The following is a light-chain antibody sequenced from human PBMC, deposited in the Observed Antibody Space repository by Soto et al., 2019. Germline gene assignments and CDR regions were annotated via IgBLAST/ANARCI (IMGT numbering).Light chain of an antibody. CDR1: QSVSSNY. Sequence: EIVLTQSPDTLSLSPGERAILSCRASQSVSSNYLAWYQQKPGQAPRLLIYGASSRATGIPDRFSGSGSGTDFTLTISRLEPEDFAVYYCQQYGSSLTWTFGQGTKVEIK. V-gene: IGKV3-20*01. CDR2: GAS. CDR3: QQYGSSLTWT. J-gene: IGKJ1*01.